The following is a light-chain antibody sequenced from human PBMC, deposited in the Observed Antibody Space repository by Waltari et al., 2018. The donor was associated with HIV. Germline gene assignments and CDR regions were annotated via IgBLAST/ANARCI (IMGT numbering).Light chain of an antibody. V-gene: IGKV3-20*01. CDR1: QSLSNRY. CDR3: QQYVSSPWT. Sequence: EVVLTQSPGTLSLSPGDRATLSSRASQSLSNRYLAWYQQKPGQAPRLLIYDASSRATGLPDKFSGSGSGTDFTLTISKLEPEDFAVYYCQQYVSSPWTFGQGTKVEIK. CDR2: DAS. J-gene: IGKJ1*01.